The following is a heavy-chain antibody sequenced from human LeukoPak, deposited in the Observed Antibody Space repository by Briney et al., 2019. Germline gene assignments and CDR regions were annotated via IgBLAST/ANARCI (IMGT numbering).Heavy chain of an antibody. Sequence: GGSLRLSCAASGFPFDDYGMSWVRQAPGKGLEWVSGISGSGGSTNYADSVKGRFTISRDNSKNTLYLQMNSLRAEDTAVYYCAKVATSMRDYYYYMDVWGKGTTVTVSS. CDR1: GFPFDDYG. CDR3: AKVATSMRDYYYYMDV. CDR2: ISGSGGST. J-gene: IGHJ6*03. V-gene: IGHV3-23*01.